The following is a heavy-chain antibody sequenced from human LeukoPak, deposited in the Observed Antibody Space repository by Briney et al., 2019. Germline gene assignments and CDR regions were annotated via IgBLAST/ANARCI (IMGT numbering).Heavy chain of an antibody. J-gene: IGHJ6*03. V-gene: IGHV3-30*01. Sequence: GGSLRLSCAASGFTFSSYAMHWVRQAPGKGPEWVAVISDDGIKNYYADSVKGRFTISRDNSKNTLYLQMNSLRTEDTAEFYCARATVTTLNYHYYMDVWGKGTTVTVSS. CDR1: GFTFSSYA. D-gene: IGHD4-17*01. CDR2: ISDDGIKN. CDR3: ARATVTTLNYHYYMDV.